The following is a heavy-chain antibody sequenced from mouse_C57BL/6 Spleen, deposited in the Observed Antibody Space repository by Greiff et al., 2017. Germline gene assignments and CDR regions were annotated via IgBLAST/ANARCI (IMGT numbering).Heavy chain of an antibody. CDR2: IYPRDGST. D-gene: IGHD2-4*01. J-gene: IGHJ3*01. V-gene: IGHV1-78*01. Sequence: VHLVESDAELVKPGASVKISCKVSGYTFTDHTIHWMKQRPEQGLEWIGYIYPRDGSTKYNEKFKGKATLAADKSSSTAYMQLNSLTSEDSAVYFCARSDDYAAWFAYWGQGTLVTVSA. CDR3: ARSDDYAAWFAY. CDR1: GYTFTDHT.